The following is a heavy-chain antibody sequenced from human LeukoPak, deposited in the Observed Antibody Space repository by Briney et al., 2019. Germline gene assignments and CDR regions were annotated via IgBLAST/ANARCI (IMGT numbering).Heavy chain of an antibody. CDR3: ARREGDSSGNLTDAFDI. CDR1: GYSFTSYW. J-gene: IGHJ3*02. D-gene: IGHD3-22*01. V-gene: IGHV5-51*01. CDR2: IYPGDSDT. Sequence: GESLKISCKGSGYSFTSYWIGWVRQIPGKGLEWMGIIYPGDSDTRYSPSFQGQVTISADKSISTAYLQWSSLKASDTAMYYCARREGDSSGNLTDAFDIWGQGTMVTVSS.